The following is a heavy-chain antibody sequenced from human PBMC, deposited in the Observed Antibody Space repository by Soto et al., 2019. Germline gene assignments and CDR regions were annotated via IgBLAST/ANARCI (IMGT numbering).Heavy chain of an antibody. CDR2: IYWDDDK. J-gene: IGHJ5*02. CDR3: AHWGDDYGDYEGWFDP. V-gene: IGHV2-5*02. Sequence: QITLKESGPTLVKPTQTLTLTCTFSGFSLSTSGVGVGWIRQPPGKALEWLALIYWDDDKRYSPSLKSRLTITQDTSKNQVVLTMTNMDPVDTATYYCAHWGDDYGDYEGWFDPWGQGTLVTVSS. CDR1: GFSLSTSGVG. D-gene: IGHD4-17*01.